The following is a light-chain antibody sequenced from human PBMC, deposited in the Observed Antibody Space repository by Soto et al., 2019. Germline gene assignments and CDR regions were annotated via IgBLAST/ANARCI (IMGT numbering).Light chain of an antibody. V-gene: IGKV1-39*01. Sequence: QMTHSQSAVSPSXCDGVTSAXXASQGISTYLNWSQQKPGKAPKLLIYAASSLQSGVPSRFSGSGSETDFTLTISSLQPEDFATYSCQHGYSTPLTFGGGTKVDIK. CDR1: QGISTY. CDR3: QHGYSTPLT. J-gene: IGKJ4*01. CDR2: AAS.